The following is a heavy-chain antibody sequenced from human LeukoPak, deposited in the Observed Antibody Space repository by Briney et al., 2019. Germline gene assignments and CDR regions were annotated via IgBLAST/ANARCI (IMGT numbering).Heavy chain of an antibody. CDR1: GGSFSGYY. D-gene: IGHD3-10*01. V-gene: IGHV4-34*01. CDR3: AREDFTMVRGVTSNWFDP. J-gene: IGHJ5*02. Sequence: SETLSLTCAVYGGSFSGYYWSWIRQPPGKGLEWIGEINHSGSTNYNPSLKSRVTISVDTSKNQFSLKLSSVTAADTAVYYCAREDFTMVRGVTSNWFDPWGQGTLVTVSS. CDR2: INHSGST.